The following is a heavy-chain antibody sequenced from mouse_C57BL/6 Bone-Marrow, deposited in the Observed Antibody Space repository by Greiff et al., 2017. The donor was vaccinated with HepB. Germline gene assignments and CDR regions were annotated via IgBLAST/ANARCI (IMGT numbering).Heavy chain of an antibody. V-gene: IGHV1-80*01. CDR3: ARGARATGFDS. CDR1: GYAFSNYW. Sequence: LEESGAELVRPGSSVKISCKASGYAFSNYWMNCVKQRPGQGLEWIGQIYPGDGDSNHNGKFKGKATLTADKSSSAAYMQLSSLTSEDSAVYFCARGARATGFDSWGQGTTLTVSS. J-gene: IGHJ2*01. D-gene: IGHD3-1*01. CDR2: IYPGDGDS.